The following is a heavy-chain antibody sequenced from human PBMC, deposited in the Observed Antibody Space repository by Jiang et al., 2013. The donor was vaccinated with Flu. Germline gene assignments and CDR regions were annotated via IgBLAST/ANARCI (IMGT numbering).Heavy chain of an antibody. CDR1: GFTFSSYA. CDR3: ALSSSWYRGMDV. V-gene: IGHV3-30-3*01. Sequence: PGRSLRLSCAASGFTFSSYAMHWVRQAPGKGLEWVAVISYDGSNKYYADSVKGRFTISRDNSKNTLYLQMNSLRAEDTAVYYCALSSSWYRGMDVWGQGTTVTVSS. J-gene: IGHJ6*02. D-gene: IGHD6-13*01. CDR2: ISYDGSNK.